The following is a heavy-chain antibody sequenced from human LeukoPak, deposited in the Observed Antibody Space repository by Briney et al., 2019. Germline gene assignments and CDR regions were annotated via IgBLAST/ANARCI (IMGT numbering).Heavy chain of an antibody. CDR1: GYTFTSYA. CDR3: ASTPGLRLGELSLFRGAFDI. Sequence: ASVKVSCKASGYTFTSYAMNWVRQAPGQGLEWMGWINTNTGNPTYAQGFTGRFVFSLDTSVSTAYLQISSLKAEDTAVYYCASTPGLRLGELSLFRGAFDIWGQGTMVTVSS. D-gene: IGHD3-16*02. CDR2: INTNTGNP. J-gene: IGHJ3*02. V-gene: IGHV7-4-1*02.